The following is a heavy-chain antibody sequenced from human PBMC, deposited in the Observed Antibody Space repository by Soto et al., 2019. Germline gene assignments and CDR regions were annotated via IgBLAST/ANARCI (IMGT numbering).Heavy chain of an antibody. CDR1: GGSFSGYY. Sequence: SETLSLTCAVYGGSFSGYYWSWIRQPPGKGLEWIGEINHSGSTNYNPSLKSRVTISVDTSKNQFSLKLSSVTAADTAVYYCARSPNLLGAAAVPSLDYWGQGTLVTVSS. J-gene: IGHJ4*02. V-gene: IGHV4-34*01. CDR3: ARSPNLLGAAAVPSLDY. D-gene: IGHD6-13*01. CDR2: INHSGST.